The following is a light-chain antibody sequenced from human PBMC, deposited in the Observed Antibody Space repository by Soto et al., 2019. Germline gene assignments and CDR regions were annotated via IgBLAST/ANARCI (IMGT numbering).Light chain of an antibody. V-gene: IGLV2-23*01. CDR1: SSVFGSYNL. CDR3: CSYAGSSTYV. J-gene: IGLJ1*01. CDR2: EDS. Sequence: QSVLTQPASVSGSPGQSITISCTGTSSVFGSYNLVSWYQQHPGKAPKLMIHEDSKRPSGVSNRFSGSKSGNTASLTISGLQAEDDADYYCCSYAGSSTYVFGTGTKVTVL.